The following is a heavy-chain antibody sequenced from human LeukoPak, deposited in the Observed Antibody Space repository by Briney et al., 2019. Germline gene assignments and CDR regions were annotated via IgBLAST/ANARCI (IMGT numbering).Heavy chain of an antibody. CDR2: ITPIFGTA. CDR1: AGTFSRYA. V-gene: IGHV1-69*05. J-gene: IGHJ3*02. Sequence: SVKVSCKASAGTFSRYAISWVRQAPGQGLEWMGRITPIFGTANYAQKFQGRATIITDESTSTAYMELSSLRSEDTAVYYCARLSYDILTGYYGAFDIWGQGTMVTVSS. CDR3: ARLSYDILTGYYGAFDI. D-gene: IGHD3-9*01.